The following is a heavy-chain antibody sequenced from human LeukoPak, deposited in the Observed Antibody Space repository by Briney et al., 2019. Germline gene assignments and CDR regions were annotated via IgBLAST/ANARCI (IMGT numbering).Heavy chain of an antibody. Sequence: PGGSLRLSCAASGFTFSDYNMRWIRQAPGKGLEWVSSISRSGSTKYYADSVKGRFTISRDNAKNSLFLQMNSLRAEDTAVYYCARLSWPGRGSRFDPWGQGTLVTVSS. CDR2: ISRSGSTK. J-gene: IGHJ5*02. CDR3: ARLSWPGRGSRFDP. D-gene: IGHD2/OR15-2a*01. V-gene: IGHV3-11*01. CDR1: GFTFSDYN.